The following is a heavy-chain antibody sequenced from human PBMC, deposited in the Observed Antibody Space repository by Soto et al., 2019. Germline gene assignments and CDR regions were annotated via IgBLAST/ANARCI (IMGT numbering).Heavy chain of an antibody. CDR1: GFTFNNAW. V-gene: IGHV3-15*01. Sequence: GGSLRLSCAASGFTFNNAWMGWVRQAPGQGLEWVGHMKSKSEGGTTDYAAPVKGRFTISRDDSKNTVYLQMNSLTTEDTAVYYCTAQFYFDASGYSFDLWGQGTLVTVSS. CDR2: MKSKSEGGTT. D-gene: IGHD3-22*01. CDR3: TAQFYFDASGYSFDL. J-gene: IGHJ4*02.